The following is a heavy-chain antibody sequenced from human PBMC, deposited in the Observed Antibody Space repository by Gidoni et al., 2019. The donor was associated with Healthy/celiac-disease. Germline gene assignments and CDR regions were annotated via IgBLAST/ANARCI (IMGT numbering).Heavy chain of an antibody. J-gene: IGHJ4*02. Sequence: QVQLVHFGAEVTKPGASVTVSCTASGYTFPVYYMHWVRQAPGQGLEWMGIINPSGGSTSYAQEFQGRVTMTRDTSTSTVYMELSSLRSEDTAVYYCARGVVVPAATPTDFDYWGQGTLVTVSS. V-gene: IGHV1-46*01. D-gene: IGHD2-2*01. CDR2: INPSGGST. CDR3: ARGVVVPAATPTDFDY. CDR1: GYTFPVYY.